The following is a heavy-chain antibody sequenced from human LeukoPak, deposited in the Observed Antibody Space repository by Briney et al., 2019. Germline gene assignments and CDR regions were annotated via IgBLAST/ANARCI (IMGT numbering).Heavy chain of an antibody. D-gene: IGHD6-13*01. CDR2: ISSSSYI. Sequence: GGSLRLSCAASGFTFSSYSMNWVRQAPGKGLEWVSSISSSSYIYYADSVKGRFTISRDNAKNSLYLQMNSLRAEDTAVYYCARDLRDSSSWYNNWFDPWGQGTLVTVSS. V-gene: IGHV3-21*01. J-gene: IGHJ5*02. CDR3: ARDLRDSSSWYNNWFDP. CDR1: GFTFSSYS.